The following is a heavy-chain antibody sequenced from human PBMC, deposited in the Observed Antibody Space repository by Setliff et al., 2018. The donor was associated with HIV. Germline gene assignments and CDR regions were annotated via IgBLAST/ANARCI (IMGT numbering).Heavy chain of an antibody. CDR1: GFTLSDYE. D-gene: IGHD3-22*01. CDR2: LSSSGGSL. V-gene: IGHV3-48*03. CDR3: ARTNNNYYYDTSDYFAGYYFDS. Sequence: GGSLRLSCAASGFTLSDYEMNWVRQAPGKGLEWVSYLSSSGGSLYYGASVKGRFSISRDNAKNSLYLEMNSLRVEDTAVYYCARTNNNYYYDTSDYFAGYYFDSWGQGTLVTVSS. J-gene: IGHJ4*02.